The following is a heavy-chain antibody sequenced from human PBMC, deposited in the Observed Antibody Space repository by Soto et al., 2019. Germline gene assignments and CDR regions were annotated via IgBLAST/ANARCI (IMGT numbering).Heavy chain of an antibody. CDR2: ISRDGSTT. Sequence: PWGSLRLSCAASGCTFTSYWRHWVRQAPGKRLVWLSRISRDGSTTDYADSVRGRFTTSRENAKNTMYLQMNSLRAEDTAVYYCATDRGYNYGSAFDSWRQGTLVTVSS. D-gene: IGHD5-18*01. CDR1: GCTFTSYW. J-gene: IGHJ4*02. V-gene: IGHV3-74*01. CDR3: ATDRGYNYGSAFDS.